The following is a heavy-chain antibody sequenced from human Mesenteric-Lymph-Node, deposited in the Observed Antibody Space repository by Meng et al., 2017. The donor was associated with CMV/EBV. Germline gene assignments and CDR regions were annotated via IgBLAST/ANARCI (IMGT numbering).Heavy chain of an antibody. V-gene: IGHV3-30*03. CDR2: ISYDASHT. D-gene: IGHD1-7*01. CDR3: AREDRSANFDAFDI. J-gene: IGHJ3*02. Sequence: GGPLRLSCAASGFTFSTYGMNWVRQAPGKGLEWVAFISYDASHTFYSDSVKGRFTISRDNSNKMVHLQMDNLRPEDTAIFYCAREDRSANFDAFDIWGQGTMVTVSS. CDR1: GFTFSTYG.